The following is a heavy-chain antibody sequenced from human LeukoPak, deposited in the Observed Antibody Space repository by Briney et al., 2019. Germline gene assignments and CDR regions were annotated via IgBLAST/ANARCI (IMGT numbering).Heavy chain of an antibody. CDR2: IYSAGNT. J-gene: IGHJ4*02. V-gene: IGHV3-66*01. CDR1: GFTVSSNY. Sequence: PGGPLRLSCAASGFTVSSNYMSWVRQAPGKGLEWVSVIYSAGNTFYADSVKGRFTISRDNSKNTLYLQMNSLRAEDTAVYYCARARGTGGYYFDYWGQGTLVTVSS. D-gene: IGHD4-23*01. CDR3: ARARGTGGYYFDY.